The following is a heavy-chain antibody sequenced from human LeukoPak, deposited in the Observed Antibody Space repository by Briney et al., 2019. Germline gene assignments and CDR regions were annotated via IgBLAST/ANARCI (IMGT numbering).Heavy chain of an antibody. D-gene: IGHD3-22*01. V-gene: IGHV3-15*01. CDR2: IKSKTDDGTK. CDR1: GSTFSNAW. CDR3: TTLLEYYYDSSGYYYFDY. Sequence: GVSLRLSCAASGSTFSNAWMSWVPQAPGKGLEWVVRIKSKTDDGTKNYAAPVKGRFTISRDDSKNTLYLQMNSLKTEDTAVYYCTTLLEYYYDSSGYYYFDYWGQGTLVTVSS. J-gene: IGHJ4*02.